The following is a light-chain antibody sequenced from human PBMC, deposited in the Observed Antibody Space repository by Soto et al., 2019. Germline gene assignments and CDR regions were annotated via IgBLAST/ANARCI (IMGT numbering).Light chain of an antibody. V-gene: IGLV1-40*01. J-gene: IGLJ2*01. Sequence: QSVLTQPASVSGAPGQRVTISCTGGSSNIGAGYDVLWYRQLPGTAPELLIYDNSNRPSGVPARFSGSKSGTSASLAITGLQADDEADYYCQSYDTSLSGWVVFGGGTKLTVL. CDR2: DNS. CDR1: SSNIGAGYD. CDR3: QSYDTSLSGWVV.